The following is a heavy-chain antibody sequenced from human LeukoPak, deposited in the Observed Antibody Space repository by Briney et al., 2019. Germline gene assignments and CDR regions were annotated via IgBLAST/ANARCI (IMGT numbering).Heavy chain of an antibody. CDR2: ISYDGTKK. V-gene: IGHV3-30-3*01. Sequence: PGRSLRLSCAPSGFTFNNYAVHYVRQPPGKGLEWVATISYDGTKKYYGDSVQGRFIISRDSPQNTLYLQMNSLRSDDTAMYYCVRVRGGSVRGGFDIWGQGTLVSVSS. J-gene: IGHJ3*02. CDR1: GFTFNNYA. D-gene: IGHD3-10*01. CDR3: VRVRGGSVRGGFDI.